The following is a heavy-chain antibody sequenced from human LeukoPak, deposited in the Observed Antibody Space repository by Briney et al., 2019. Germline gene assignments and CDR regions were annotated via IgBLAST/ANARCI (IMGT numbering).Heavy chain of an antibody. D-gene: IGHD2-21*01. CDR2: ISDSGGIT. V-gene: IGHV3-23*01. Sequence: GGSLRLSCAASGFTFSRYAMSWVRQAPGKGLEWVSSISDSGGITNHADSVKGRFTISRDNSKNTLYLQMNSLRAEDTAVYHCASPRSREIAAPLDYWGQGTLVTVSS. CDR1: GFTFSRYA. CDR3: ASPRSREIAAPLDY. J-gene: IGHJ4*02.